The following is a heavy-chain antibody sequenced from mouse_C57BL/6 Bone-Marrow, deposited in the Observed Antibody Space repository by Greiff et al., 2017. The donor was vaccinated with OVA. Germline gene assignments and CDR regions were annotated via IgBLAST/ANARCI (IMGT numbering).Heavy chain of an antibody. V-gene: IGHV1-7*01. CDR3: ARRSVNYYGASFLYYFDY. D-gene: IGHD1-1*01. CDR1: GYTFTSYW. CDR2: INPSSGYT. J-gene: IGHJ2*01. Sequence: VQLQQSGAELAKPGASVKLSCKASGYTFTSYWMHWVKQRPGQGLEWIGYINPSSGYTKYNQKFKDKATLTADKSSSTAYMQLSSLTYEDSAVYYCARRSVNYYGASFLYYFDYWGQGTTLTVSS.